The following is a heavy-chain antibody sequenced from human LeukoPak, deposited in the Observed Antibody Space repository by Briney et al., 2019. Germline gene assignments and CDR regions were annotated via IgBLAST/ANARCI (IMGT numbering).Heavy chain of an antibody. J-gene: IGHJ4*02. Sequence: SETLSLTCSVPIDSITNYYWSWIRQPPGKGLEWIGFIYHSGNTNYNPSLTTRVTMSVDTSKTQITLRLTSVTAADTAVYYCAREEGIAAAGALEYWGQGILVTVSS. CDR2: IYHSGNT. V-gene: IGHV4-59*01. CDR3: AREEGIAAAGALEY. CDR1: IDSITNYY. D-gene: IGHD6-13*01.